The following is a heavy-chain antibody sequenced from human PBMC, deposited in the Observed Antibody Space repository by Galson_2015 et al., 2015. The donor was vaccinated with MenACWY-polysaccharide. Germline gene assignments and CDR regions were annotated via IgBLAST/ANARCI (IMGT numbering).Heavy chain of an antibody. CDR2: IYHSGSA. CDR3: ARDLLDEFDY. CDR1: GASVNSSNW. D-gene: IGHD3-3*02. V-gene: IGHV4-4*02. Sequence: SETLSLTCTVSGASVNSSNWWHWVRQSPGKGLEWIGEIYHSGSANYNPSFKSRVSMSVDRSKNQFSLRLTSVTDADTAVYYCARDLLDEFDYWGQGTLVTVSS. J-gene: IGHJ4*02.